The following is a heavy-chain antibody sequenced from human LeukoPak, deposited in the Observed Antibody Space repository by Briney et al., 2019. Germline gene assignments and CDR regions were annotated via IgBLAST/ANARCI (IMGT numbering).Heavy chain of an antibody. Sequence: SETLSPTCTVSGGSISSGSYYWGWIRQPPGKGLEWIGSIYYSGSTYYNPSLKSRVTISVDTSKNQFSLKLNFVTAADTAVYYCARVSYQEGVDYWGQGTLVTVSS. V-gene: IGHV4-39*07. J-gene: IGHJ4*02. D-gene: IGHD2-2*01. CDR2: IYYSGST. CDR3: ARVSYQEGVDY. CDR1: GGSISSGSYY.